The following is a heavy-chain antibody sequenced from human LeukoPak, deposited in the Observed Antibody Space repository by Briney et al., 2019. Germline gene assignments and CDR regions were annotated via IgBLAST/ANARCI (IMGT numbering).Heavy chain of an antibody. Sequence: GGSLRLSCAASGFTFSSYWMHWVRQAPGKGLVWVSRINSDGSGTSYADSVKGRFTISRDNAKNTLYLQMNSLRAEDTAVYYCAREKDIVVVPAAIVNWFDPWGQGTLVTVSS. J-gene: IGHJ5*02. D-gene: IGHD2-2*02. V-gene: IGHV3-74*01. CDR3: AREKDIVVVPAAIVNWFDP. CDR2: INSDGSGT. CDR1: GFTFSSYW.